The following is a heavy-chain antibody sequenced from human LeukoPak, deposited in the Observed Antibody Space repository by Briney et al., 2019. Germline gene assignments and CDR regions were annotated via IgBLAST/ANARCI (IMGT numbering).Heavy chain of an antibody. Sequence: SETLSLTCTVSGGSISSYYWSWIRQPPGKGLEWIGYIYYSGSTNYNPSLKSRVTISVDTSKNQFSLKLSSVTAADTAVYYCARSHYDILTGYYSNFDYWGQGTLVTASS. CDR1: GGSISSYY. CDR2: IYYSGST. CDR3: ARSHYDILTGYYSNFDY. J-gene: IGHJ4*02. D-gene: IGHD3-9*01. V-gene: IGHV4-59*01.